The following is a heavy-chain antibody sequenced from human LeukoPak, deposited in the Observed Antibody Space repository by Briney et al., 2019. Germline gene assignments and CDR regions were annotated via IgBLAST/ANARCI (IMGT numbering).Heavy chain of an antibody. CDR1: DYSITTGYY. Sequence: PSETLSLTCDVSDYSITTGYYWGWIRQPPGKGLEWIGGIYHSGNTYYNPSLKSRVAISVDTSKNQFSLRLSSVTAADTAVYYCVRARGSGSPYYFDYWGQGTLVTVSS. D-gene: IGHD3-10*01. V-gene: IGHV4-38-2*01. CDR3: VRARGSGSPYYFDY. CDR2: IYHSGNT. J-gene: IGHJ4*02.